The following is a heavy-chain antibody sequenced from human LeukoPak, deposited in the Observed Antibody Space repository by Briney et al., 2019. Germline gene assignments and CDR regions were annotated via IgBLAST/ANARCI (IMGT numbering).Heavy chain of an antibody. CDR2: IYPGDSET. CDR3: ARRYFYDSTEVFDS. Sequence: GESLKISCRGSGFRFSNSWIAWVRQMTGKGLEWMGIIYPGDSETAYSPSFQGQVTFSADKSIGTVYLQWSSLKASDTATYYCARRYFYDSTEVFDSWGQGTLVTVSS. CDR1: GFRFSNSW. D-gene: IGHD3-22*01. J-gene: IGHJ5*01. V-gene: IGHV5-51*01.